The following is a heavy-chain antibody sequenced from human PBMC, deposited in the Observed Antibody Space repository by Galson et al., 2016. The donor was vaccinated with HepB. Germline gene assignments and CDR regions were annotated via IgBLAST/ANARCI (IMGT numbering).Heavy chain of an antibody. CDR2: ISGRSSSI. Sequence: LRLSCAASGFTFSSYALNLVRQAPGTGLEWVSVISGRSSSIYYADSVKGRFTLSRDNSKNTVFLQRNSLRAEDTAVYYCAKSTGRAVTTLDYYYGMDVWGQGTTVTVSS. D-gene: IGHD4-17*01. CDR3: AKSTGRAVTTLDYYYGMDV. J-gene: IGHJ6*02. V-gene: IGHV3-23*01. CDR1: GFTFSSYA.